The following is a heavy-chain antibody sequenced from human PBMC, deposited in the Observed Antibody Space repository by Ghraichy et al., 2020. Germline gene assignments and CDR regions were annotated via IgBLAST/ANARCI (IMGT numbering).Heavy chain of an antibody. CDR3: AKDGTSVDFWSGYYPFLDLDV. D-gene: IGHD3-3*01. J-gene: IGHJ6*02. CDR2: ISGSGGST. V-gene: IGHV3-23*01. CDR1: GFTFSSYA. Sequence: GGSLRLSCAASGFTFSSYAMSWVRQAPGKGLEWVSAISGSGGSTYYADSVKGRFTISRDNSKNTLYLQMNSLRAEDTAVYYCAKDGTSVDFWSGYYPFLDLDVWGQGTTVTVSS.